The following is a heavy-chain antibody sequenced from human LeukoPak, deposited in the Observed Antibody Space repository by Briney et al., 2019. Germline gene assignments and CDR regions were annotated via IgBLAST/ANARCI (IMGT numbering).Heavy chain of an antibody. D-gene: IGHD5-18*01. V-gene: IGHV3-30*02. CDR2: IRYDGGLQ. CDR3: AKLADTSTIDY. CDR1: GFTFSAFG. J-gene: IGHJ4*02. Sequence: SGGSLRLSCAASGFTFSAFGMHWVRQAPGKGLEWISFIRYDGGLQYYGDSVKGRFSISRDNSKNTLYLQMNSLRTEDTAVYYCAKLADTSTIDYWGQGTLVTVSS.